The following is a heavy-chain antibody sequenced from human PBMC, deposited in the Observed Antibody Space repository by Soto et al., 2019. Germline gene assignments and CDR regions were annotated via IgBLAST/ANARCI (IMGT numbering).Heavy chain of an antibody. J-gene: IGHJ4*02. CDR2: IYWDDDK. Sequence: QITLKESGPTVVKPTQTLTLTCTFSGFSLSTARVGVGWFRQPPGRALEWLAVIYWDDDKRYSPSLNSRLTITKDTSKNQVVLTMANMDPVDTATYYCAQAVTGYFDNWGQGTLVTVSS. D-gene: IGHD6-19*01. CDR1: GFSLSTARVG. V-gene: IGHV2-5*02. CDR3: AQAVTGYFDN.